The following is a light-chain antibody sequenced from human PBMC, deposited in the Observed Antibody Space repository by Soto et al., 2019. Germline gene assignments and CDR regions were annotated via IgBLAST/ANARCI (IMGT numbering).Light chain of an antibody. J-gene: IGKJ4*01. Sequence: EIVLTQSPATLSLSPGERATLSCRASQSVSTYLAWYQQKPGQAPRLLIYDASTRATGIPARFSGSGSGTDFTLTISAVEPGDFAVYFCQQRFIWPPLTFGGGTKVEIK. CDR2: DAS. CDR3: QQRFIWPPLT. CDR1: QSVSTY. V-gene: IGKV3-11*01.